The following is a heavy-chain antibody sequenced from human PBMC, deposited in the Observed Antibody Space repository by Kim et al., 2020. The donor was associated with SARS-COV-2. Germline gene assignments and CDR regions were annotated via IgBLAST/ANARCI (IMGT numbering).Heavy chain of an antibody. D-gene: IGHD3-22*01. Sequence: GRSLRLSCAASGFTCSSYAMHWVRQAPGKGLEWVAVISYDGSNKYYADSVKGRFTISRDNSKNTLYLQMNSLRAEDTAVYYCARGEYYYDSSGYGPVWG. CDR2: ISYDGSNK. CDR3: ARGEYYYDSSGYGPV. CDR1: GFTCSSYA. V-gene: IGHV3-30*04. J-gene: IGHJ6*02.